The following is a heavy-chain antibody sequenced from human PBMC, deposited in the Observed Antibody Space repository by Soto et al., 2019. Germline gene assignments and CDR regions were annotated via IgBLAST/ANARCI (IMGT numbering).Heavy chain of an antibody. CDR3: ARSQYCSGGSCYWFDP. D-gene: IGHD2-15*01. CDR1: GVTVSSNY. J-gene: IGHJ5*02. CDR2: IYSGGST. V-gene: IGHV3-53*02. Sequence: EVQLVETGGGLIQPGGSLRLSCAASGVTVSSNYMSWVRQAPGKGLEWVSVIYSGGSTYYADSVKGRFTISRDNSNNTLYLQMNSLRAEDTAVYYCARSQYCSGGSCYWFDPWGQGTLVTVSS.